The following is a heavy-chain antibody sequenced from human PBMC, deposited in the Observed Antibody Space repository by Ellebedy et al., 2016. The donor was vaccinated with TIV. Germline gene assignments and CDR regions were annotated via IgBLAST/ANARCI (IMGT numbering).Heavy chain of an antibody. CDR3: AKGLWFGEFFDY. V-gene: IGHV3-23*01. J-gene: IGHJ4*02. CDR2: ISGSGGST. D-gene: IGHD3-10*01. Sequence: GGSLRLXCAASGFTFSSYAMSWVRQAPGKGLEWVSTISGSGGSTYYADSVKGRFTISRDNSKNTLYLQMNSLRAEGTAVYYCAKGLWFGEFFDYWGQGTLVTVSS. CDR1: GFTFSSYA.